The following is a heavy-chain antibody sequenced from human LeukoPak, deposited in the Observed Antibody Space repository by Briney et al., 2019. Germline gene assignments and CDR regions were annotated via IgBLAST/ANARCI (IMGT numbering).Heavy chain of an antibody. D-gene: IGHD3-10*01. V-gene: IGHV3-21*01. CDR3: ARDRPYGSGSYWFDY. CDR1: GFTFSSYS. CDR2: ISSSSSYI. Sequence: PGGSLRLSCAASGFTFSSYSMNWVRQAPGKGLEWVSSISSSSSYIYYADSVKGRFTISRDNAKNSLYLQMNSLRAGDTAVYYCARDRPYGSGSYWFDYWGQGTLVTVSS. J-gene: IGHJ4*02.